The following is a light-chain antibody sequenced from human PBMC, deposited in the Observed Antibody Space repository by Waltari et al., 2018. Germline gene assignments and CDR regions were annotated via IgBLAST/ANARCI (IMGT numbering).Light chain of an antibody. J-gene: IGLJ3*02. Sequence: QSALTQTATVSGSPGQSITISCSGTSSDIGNSNLVSWYQQHPGKAPTLIIYDVNKRPSGVSNRFSGSKSSNTAFLTISGLQTADEADYYCCSYAGSAISVFGGGTKVTVL. CDR2: DVN. V-gene: IGLV2-23*02. CDR1: SSDIGNSNL. CDR3: CSYAGSAISV.